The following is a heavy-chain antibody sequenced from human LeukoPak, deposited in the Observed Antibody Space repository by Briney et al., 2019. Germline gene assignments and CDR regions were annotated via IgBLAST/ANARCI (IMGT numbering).Heavy chain of an antibody. CDR2: INPSGGST. CDR3: AILGGDIVTGGWFDP. J-gene: IGHJ5*02. CDR1: GYTFTSYY. V-gene: IGHV1-46*01. Sequence: ASVKVSCKASGYTFTSYYMHWVRPAPGQGLEWMGIINPSGGSTSYAQKFQGRVTMTRDTSTSTVYMELSSLRSEDTAVYYCAILGGDIVTGGWFDPWAREPWSPSPQ. D-gene: IGHD2-15*01.